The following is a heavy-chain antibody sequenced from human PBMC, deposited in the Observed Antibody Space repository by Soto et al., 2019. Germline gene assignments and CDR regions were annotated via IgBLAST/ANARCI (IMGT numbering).Heavy chain of an antibody. J-gene: IGHJ5*02. CDR2: INPSSGGT. D-gene: IGHD3-10*01. Sequence: GASVKVSCKASGYTFTGYYMHWVRQAPGQGLEWMGWINPSSGGTNYAQKFQGWVTMTRDTSISTAYMELSRLRSDDTAVYYCARGPEPSVLLWFGEDNRFDPWGQGTLVTVSS. CDR3: ARGPEPSVLLWFGEDNRFDP. CDR1: GYTFTGYY. V-gene: IGHV1-2*04.